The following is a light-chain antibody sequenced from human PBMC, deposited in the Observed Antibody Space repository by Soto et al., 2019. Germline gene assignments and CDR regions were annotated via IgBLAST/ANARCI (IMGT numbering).Light chain of an antibody. Sequence: EIVMTQSPATLSVSPGERATLSCRASQSISTKLAWYQQEPGQAPRGLIYGASTRATGIPARFSGSGSGTVFTRTISSLQSEDVAVYHCQHYNDWPPTWTFGKGTRLDIK. V-gene: IGKV3-15*01. CDR2: GAS. J-gene: IGKJ1*01. CDR3: QHYNDWPPTWT. CDR1: QSISTK.